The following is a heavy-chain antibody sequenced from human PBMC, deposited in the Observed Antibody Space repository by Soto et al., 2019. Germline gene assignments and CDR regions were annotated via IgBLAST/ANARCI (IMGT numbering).Heavy chain of an antibody. J-gene: IGHJ4*02. Sequence: QVQLVESGGGVVQPGRSLRLSCAASGFTFSSYGMHWVRQAPGKGLEWVAVIWYDGSNKYYADSVKGRFTISRDNSENTLYLQMNSLRAEDTAVYYCARAGDYEQGILYDYWGQGTLVTVSS. D-gene: IGHD4-17*01. CDR2: IWYDGSNK. CDR3: ARAGDYEQGILYDY. V-gene: IGHV3-33*01. CDR1: GFTFSSYG.